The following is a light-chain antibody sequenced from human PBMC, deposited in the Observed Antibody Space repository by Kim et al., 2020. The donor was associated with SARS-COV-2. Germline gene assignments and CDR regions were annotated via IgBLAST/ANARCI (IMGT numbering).Light chain of an antibody. J-gene: IGLJ3*02. CDR1: SSDVGGYNY. V-gene: IGLV2-14*03. CDR3: SSYTSSSTLV. Sequence: GQSLTISCTGTSSDVGGYNYVSWYQHHPGKAPKLMIYDVSNRPSGVSNRFSGSKSGNTASLTISGLQAEDEADYYCSSYTSSSTLVFGGGTKVTVL. CDR2: DVS.